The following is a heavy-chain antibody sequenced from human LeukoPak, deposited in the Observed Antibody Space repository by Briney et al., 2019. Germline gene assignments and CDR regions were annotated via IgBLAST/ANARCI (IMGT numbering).Heavy chain of an antibody. D-gene: IGHD1-1*01. CDR3: ARAPQHDRTAPIDY. CDR2: ISAYNGNT. Sequence: ASVKVSCKASGYTFTSYGISWVRQAPGQGLEWMGWISAYNGNTNYALKLQGRVTMTIDTSTSTAYMELRSLRSDDTAVYYCARAPQHDRTAPIDYWGQGTLVTVSS. CDR1: GYTFTSYG. J-gene: IGHJ4*02. V-gene: IGHV1-18*01.